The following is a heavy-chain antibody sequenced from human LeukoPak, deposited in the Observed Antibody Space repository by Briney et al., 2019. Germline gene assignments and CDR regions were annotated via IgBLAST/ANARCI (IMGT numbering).Heavy chain of an antibody. CDR2: INPSGGST. J-gene: IGHJ4*02. D-gene: IGHD2-15*01. CDR3: AKGYCSGGTCYSYDY. Sequence: ASVKVSCKASGYTFTRYYMHWVRQAPRQALEWMGIINPSGGSTSYAQKFQGRVTMTRDTSTSTVYMELNSLRSEDTAVYYCAKGYCSGGTCYSYDYWGQGTLVTVSS. V-gene: IGHV1-46*01. CDR1: GYTFTRYY.